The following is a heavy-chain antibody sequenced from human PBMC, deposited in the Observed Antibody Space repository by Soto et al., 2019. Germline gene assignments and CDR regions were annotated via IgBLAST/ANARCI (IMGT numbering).Heavy chain of an antibody. Sequence: PSETLSLTCTVSGGSISSYYWSWIRQPPGKGLEWIGYIYYSGSTNYNPSLKSRVTISGDTSKNQFSLRLTSVTAADTAVYYCARSYYDSSGYLDAFDIWGQGTMVTVSS. CDR3: ARSYYDSSGYLDAFDI. CDR2: IYYSGST. CDR1: GGSISSYY. D-gene: IGHD3-22*01. V-gene: IGHV4-59*01. J-gene: IGHJ3*02.